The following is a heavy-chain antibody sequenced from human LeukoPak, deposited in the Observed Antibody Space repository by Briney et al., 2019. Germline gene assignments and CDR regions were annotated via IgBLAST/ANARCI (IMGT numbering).Heavy chain of an antibody. CDR1: EFTFFTYS. J-gene: IGHJ4*02. CDR2: IKQDGSEK. Sequence: PGGSLRLSCAASEFTFFTYSMSWVRQAPGKGLEWVANIKQDGSEKYYVDSVKGRFTISRDNAKNSLYLQMNSLRAEDTAVYYCARDFRFLDDYWGQGTLVTVSS. CDR3: ARDFRFLDDY. V-gene: IGHV3-7*01. D-gene: IGHD3-3*01.